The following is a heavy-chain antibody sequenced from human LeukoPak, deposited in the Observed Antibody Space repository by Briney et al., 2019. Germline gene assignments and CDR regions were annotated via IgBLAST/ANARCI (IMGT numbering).Heavy chain of an antibody. CDR3: ARGMGIAVAVPFDY. CDR2: IIPIFGTA. Sequence: ASVKVSCKASGGTFSSYAISWVRQAPGQGLEWMGGIIPIFGTANYAQKFQGRVTITTDESTSTAYMELSSLRSEDTAVYYCARGMGIAVAVPFDYWGQGTLVTVSS. CDR1: GGTFSSYA. D-gene: IGHD6-19*01. V-gene: IGHV1-69*05. J-gene: IGHJ4*02.